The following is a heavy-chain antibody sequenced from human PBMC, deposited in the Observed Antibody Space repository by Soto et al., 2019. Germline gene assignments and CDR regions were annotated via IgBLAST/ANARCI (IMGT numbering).Heavy chain of an antibody. V-gene: IGHV1-46*03. Sequence: ASVKVSCKASGYTFTSYYMHWVRQAPGQGLERMGIINPSGGSTNYAQKFQGRVTITRDTSTSTVYMELSSLRSEDTAVYYCARAYCSGGSCYFEGYWFDPWGQGTLVTVS. J-gene: IGHJ5*02. CDR2: INPSGGST. CDR3: ARAYCSGGSCYFEGYWFDP. CDR1: GYTFTSYY. D-gene: IGHD2-15*01.